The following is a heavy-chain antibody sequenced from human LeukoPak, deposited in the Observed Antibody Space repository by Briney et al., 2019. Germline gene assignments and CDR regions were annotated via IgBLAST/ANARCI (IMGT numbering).Heavy chain of an antibody. J-gene: IGHJ4*02. CDR3: ARGYALYSGRYIDFDY. V-gene: IGHV1-2*02. Sequence: ASVKVSFKASGYTFTGYYMQWVRQAPGQGLEWMGWINPNSGGTNYAQKFQGRVTMTRDTSISTAYMELSRLRSDDTAVYYCARGYALYSGRYIDFDYWGQGTLVTVSS. D-gene: IGHD1-26*01. CDR2: INPNSGGT. CDR1: GYTFTGYY.